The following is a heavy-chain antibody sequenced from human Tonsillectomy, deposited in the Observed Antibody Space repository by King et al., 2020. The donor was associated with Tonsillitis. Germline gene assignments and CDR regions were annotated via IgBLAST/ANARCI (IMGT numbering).Heavy chain of an antibody. CDR1: GFSLSTSGMC. CDR3: ARIKSRFYGSGEVDV. J-gene: IGHJ6*02. V-gene: IGHV2-70*11. CDR2: IDWDDDK. D-gene: IGHD3-10*01. Sequence: TLKESGPALVKPTQTLTLTCTFSGFSLSTSGMCVSWIRQPPGKALGWLARIDWDDDKYYRTSLKTRLTISKDTSKNQVVLRMTNMDPVDTATYYCARIKSRFYGSGEVDVWGQGTTVTVSS.